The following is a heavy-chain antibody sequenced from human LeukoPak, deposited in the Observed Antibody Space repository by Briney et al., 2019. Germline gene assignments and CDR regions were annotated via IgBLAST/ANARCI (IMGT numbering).Heavy chain of an antibody. V-gene: IGHV1-46*01. Sequence: GGSVKVSCKASGYTLTSYFLHWVRQAPGQGLEWMGIMNPSGGSTTYAQKFQGRVTMTRDMSTSTVYMELSRLRSEDTAVYYCARGYCSGGTCPNYYYYYMDVWGKGTTVTVSS. CDR3: ARGYCSGGTCPNYYYYYMDV. D-gene: IGHD2-15*01. CDR2: MNPSGGST. CDR1: GYTLTSYF. J-gene: IGHJ6*03.